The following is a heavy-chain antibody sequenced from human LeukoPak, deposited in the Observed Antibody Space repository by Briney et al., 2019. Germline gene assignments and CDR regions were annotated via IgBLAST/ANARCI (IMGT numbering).Heavy chain of an antibody. CDR1: GFTFSSYA. CDR3: AKSPLWFGVGGYFDY. D-gene: IGHD3-10*01. V-gene: IGHV3-23*01. Sequence: GGSLRLSCAASGFTFSSYAMSWVRQAPGKGLEWVSAISGSGGSTYYADSVKGRFTISRDNSKNTLYLQMNSLRAEDTAVYYCAKSPLWFGVGGYFDYWGQGTLVTVSS. J-gene: IGHJ4*02. CDR2: ISGSGGST.